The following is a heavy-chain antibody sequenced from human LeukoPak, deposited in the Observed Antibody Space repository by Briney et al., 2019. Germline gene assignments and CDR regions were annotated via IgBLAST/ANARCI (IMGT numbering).Heavy chain of an antibody. Sequence: EASVKVSCKASGYTFTSYDINWVRQATGQGLEWMGWMNPNSGDTGYAQNFQGRVTMTRDTSISTAYMELSSLRSEDTAVYYCARTPRNGYIEGYWGQGTLVTVSS. CDR3: ARTPRNGYIEGY. D-gene: IGHD5-24*01. CDR1: GYTFTSYD. J-gene: IGHJ4*02. CDR2: MNPNSGDT. V-gene: IGHV1-8*01.